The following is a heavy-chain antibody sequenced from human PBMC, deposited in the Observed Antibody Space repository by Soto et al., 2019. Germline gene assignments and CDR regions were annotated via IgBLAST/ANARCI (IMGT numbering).Heavy chain of an antibody. V-gene: IGHV4-30-4*01. Sequence: QVQLQESGPGLVKPSQTLSLTCTVSGGSISSGDYYWSWIRQPPGKGLEWIGYIYYSGSTYYNPSLKSRVNISVDTSKNQFSLKLSSVTAADTAVYYCARGSDKAADYYYYYGMDVWGQGTTVTVSS. CDR3: ARGSDKAADYYYYYGMDV. CDR1: GGSISSGDYY. CDR2: IYYSGST. J-gene: IGHJ6*02. D-gene: IGHD2-15*01.